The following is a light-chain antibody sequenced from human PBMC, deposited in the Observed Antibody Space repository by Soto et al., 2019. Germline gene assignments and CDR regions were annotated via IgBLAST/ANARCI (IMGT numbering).Light chain of an antibody. CDR1: QSVSSSY. Sequence: EIVLTQSPGTLSLSPGERATLSCRASQSVSSSYLAWYQQKPGQAPRLLIFDASSRATGISDRFSGSGSGTDFTLTISRLEHEDFAVYYCQQYGRSPWTVGQGTKVEVK. CDR2: DAS. CDR3: QQYGRSPWT. V-gene: IGKV3-20*01. J-gene: IGKJ1*01.